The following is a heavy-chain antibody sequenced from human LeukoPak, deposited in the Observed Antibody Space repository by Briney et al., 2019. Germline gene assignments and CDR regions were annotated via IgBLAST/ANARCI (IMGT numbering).Heavy chain of an antibody. CDR2: ITISGHTK. CDR1: GFNLSTYE. CDR3: ARGDPHADL. Sequence: GGSLRLSCAASGFNLSTYEMNWVRQAPGKGLEWIADITISGHTKNYADSVKGRFSISRDNARTSLYLQMHSLRVEDTGVYYCARGDPHADLWGQGTLVTVSS. V-gene: IGHV3-48*03. D-gene: IGHD5-24*01. J-gene: IGHJ5*02.